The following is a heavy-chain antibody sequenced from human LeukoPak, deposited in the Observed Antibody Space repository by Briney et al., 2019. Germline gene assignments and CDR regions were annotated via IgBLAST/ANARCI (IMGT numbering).Heavy chain of an antibody. Sequence: SETLSLTCTVSGVSISSYYWSWIRQPPGKGLEWIGYIYYSGSTNYSPSLKSRVTMSVDTSKNQFSLKLSSVTAADTAVYYCATWPPLALWGQGTLVTVSS. CDR2: IYYSGST. J-gene: IGHJ4*02. CDR3: ATWPPLAL. V-gene: IGHV4-59*03. CDR1: GVSISSYY.